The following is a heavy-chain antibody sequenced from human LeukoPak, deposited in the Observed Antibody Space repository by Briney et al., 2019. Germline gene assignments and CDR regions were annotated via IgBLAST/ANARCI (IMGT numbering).Heavy chain of an antibody. CDR1: GFTFDDYG. CDR3: ARARSGYYSSFDY. CDR2: INWNGGST. D-gene: IGHD3-22*01. V-gene: IGHV3-20*04. Sequence: PGGSLRLSCAGSGFTFDDYGMSWVRQAPGKGPEWVSGINWNGGSTGYGDSVKGRFTISRDNAKNSLYLQMNSLRAEDTALYYCARARSGYYSSFDYWGQGTLVTVSS. J-gene: IGHJ4*02.